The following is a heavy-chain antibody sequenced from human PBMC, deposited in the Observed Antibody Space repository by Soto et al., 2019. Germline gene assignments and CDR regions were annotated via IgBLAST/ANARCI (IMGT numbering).Heavy chain of an antibody. CDR1: GYSFTSYG. J-gene: IGHJ4*02. V-gene: IGHV1-18*04. Sequence: ASVKVSCKASGYSFTSYGISWVRQAPGQGPEWMGWISGHNGNTNHPKSLQGRVTMTTDTSRNTAYMDLRSLRSDDTAVYYCARHRFNYYDDTVYYYFDYWGQGTLVTVSS. CDR2: ISGHNGNT. D-gene: IGHD3-22*01. CDR3: ARHRFNYYDDTVYYYFDY.